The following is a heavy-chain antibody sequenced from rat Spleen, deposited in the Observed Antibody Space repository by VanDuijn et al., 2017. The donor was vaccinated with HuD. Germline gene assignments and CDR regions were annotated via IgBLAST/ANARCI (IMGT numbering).Heavy chain of an antibody. V-gene: IGHV5-29*01. CDR2: ISYDGSST. Sequence: EVQLVESDGGLVQPGRSLKLSCAASGFTFSDYYVAWVRQAPTKGLEWVATISYDGSSTYYRDSVKGRFTISRDNAKSTLYLQMDSLRSEDTATYYCARHYFDYWGQGVMVTVSS. CDR1: GFTFSDYY. J-gene: IGHJ2*01. CDR3: ARHYFDY.